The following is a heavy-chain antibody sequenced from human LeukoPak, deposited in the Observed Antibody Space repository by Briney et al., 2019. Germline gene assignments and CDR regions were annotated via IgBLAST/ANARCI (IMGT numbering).Heavy chain of an antibody. D-gene: IGHD3-3*01. J-gene: IGHJ4*02. Sequence: SETLSLTWAVYGGSFSGYYWSWIRKPPGKGLEWIGEINHSGSTNYNPSLKSRVTTSVDTYKYQFSLKRSSVTAADTAVYYCARAALGKIVGVVIILFDYWGQGTLVTVSS. CDR2: INHSGST. CDR3: ARAALGKIVGVVIILFDY. V-gene: IGHV4-34*01. CDR1: GGSFSGYY.